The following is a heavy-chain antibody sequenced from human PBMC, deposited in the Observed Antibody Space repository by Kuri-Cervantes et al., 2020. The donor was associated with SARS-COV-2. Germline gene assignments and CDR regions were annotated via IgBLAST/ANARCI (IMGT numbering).Heavy chain of an antibody. J-gene: IGHJ5*02. Sequence: LSLTCAASGFTFSSYAMSWVRQAPGKGLEWVSAISGSGGSTYYADSVKGRFTISRDNSKNTLYLQMNSLRAEDTAVYYCARAHITIFRVQDHWFDPWGQGTLVTVSS. D-gene: IGHD3-3*01. V-gene: IGHV3-23*01. CDR3: ARAHITIFRVQDHWFDP. CDR1: GFTFSSYA. CDR2: ISGSGGST.